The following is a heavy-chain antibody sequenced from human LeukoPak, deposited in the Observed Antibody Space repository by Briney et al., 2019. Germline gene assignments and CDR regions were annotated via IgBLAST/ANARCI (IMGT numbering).Heavy chain of an antibody. CDR3: AKAPPHYDSSGYYPDY. D-gene: IGHD3-22*01. Sequence: GGSLRLSCAASGFTFSSYGMHWVRQAPGKGLEWVAVISYDGSNKYYADSVKGRFTISRDNSKNTLYLQMNSLRAEDTAVYYCAKAPPHYDSSGYYPDYWGQGTLVTVSS. CDR1: GFTFSSYG. V-gene: IGHV3-30*18. CDR2: ISYDGSNK. J-gene: IGHJ4*02.